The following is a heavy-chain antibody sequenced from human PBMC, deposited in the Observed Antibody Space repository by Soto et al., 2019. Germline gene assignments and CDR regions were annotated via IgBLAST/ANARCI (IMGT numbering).Heavy chain of an antibody. CDR3: ARAVPGIAAAGGIEY. V-gene: IGHV4-38-2*01. CDR2: IYHSGST. D-gene: IGHD6-13*01. J-gene: IGHJ4*02. CDR1: GYSISSGYY. Sequence: SETLSLTCAVSGYSISSGYYWGWIRQPPGKGLEWIGSIYHSGSTYYNPSLKSRVTISVDTSKNQFSLKLSSVTAADTAVYYCARAVPGIAAAGGIEYWGQGTLATVSS.